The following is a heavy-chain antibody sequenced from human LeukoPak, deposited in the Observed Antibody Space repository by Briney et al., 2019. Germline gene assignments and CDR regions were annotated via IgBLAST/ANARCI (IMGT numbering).Heavy chain of an antibody. CDR3: ASHSSGWYWYCLDY. CDR1: EVTFRNYA. V-gene: IGHV3-30*14. D-gene: IGHD6-19*01. Sequence: GRSLRLSCAASEVTFRNYAVHWVRQAPGKGLQWVAVISYDGNTIHYADSVKGRFIISRDTSKNTLYLQMNSLRAEDTAVYYCASHSSGWYWYCLDYWGQGTLVTVSS. CDR2: ISYDGNTI. J-gene: IGHJ4*02.